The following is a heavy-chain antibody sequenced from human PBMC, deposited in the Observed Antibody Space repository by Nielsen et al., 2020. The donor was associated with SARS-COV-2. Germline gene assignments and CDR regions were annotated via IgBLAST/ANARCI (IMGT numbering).Heavy chain of an antibody. CDR3: SSPTVAY. CDR2: ISWNSGSI. Sequence: SLKIPCAASGFTFDDYAMHWVRQAPGKGLEWVSGISWNSGSIGYADSVKGRFTISRDNAKNSLYLQMNSLRAEDTALYYCSSPTVAYWGQGTLVTVSS. D-gene: IGHD4-23*01. CDR1: GFTFDDYA. J-gene: IGHJ4*02. V-gene: IGHV3-9*01.